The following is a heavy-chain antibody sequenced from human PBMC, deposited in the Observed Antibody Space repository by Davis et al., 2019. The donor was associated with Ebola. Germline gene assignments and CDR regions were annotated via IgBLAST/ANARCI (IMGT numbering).Heavy chain of an antibody. J-gene: IGHJ4*02. V-gene: IGHV1-18*01. CDR3: ARRDYPAIY. D-gene: IGHD4-11*01. CDR2: IRAYNGNT. Sequence: QGLAWMGWIRAYNGNTNYAQKLQGRVTMTTDTSTSTAYMELRSLRSDDTAVYYCARRDYPAIYWGQRTLVTVSS.